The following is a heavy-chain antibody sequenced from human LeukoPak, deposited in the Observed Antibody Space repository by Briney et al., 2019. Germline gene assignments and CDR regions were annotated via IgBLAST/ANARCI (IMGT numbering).Heavy chain of an antibody. CDR1: GGSISSSSYY. J-gene: IGHJ6*03. V-gene: IGHV4-39*07. CDR3: ARAKVLEWLAYYYYMDV. Sequence: KPSETLSLTCTVSGGSISSSSYYWGWIRQPPGKGLEWIGSIYYSGSTYYNPSLKRRVTISVDTSKNQFSLKLSSVTAADTAVYYCARAKVLEWLAYYYYMDVWGKGTTVTVSS. CDR2: IYYSGST. D-gene: IGHD3-3*01.